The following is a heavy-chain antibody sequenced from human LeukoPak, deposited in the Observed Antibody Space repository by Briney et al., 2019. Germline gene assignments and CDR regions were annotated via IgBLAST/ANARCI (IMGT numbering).Heavy chain of an antibody. V-gene: IGHV4-59*08. J-gene: IGHJ3*02. CDR3: AQSRGPLIRYFEFDM. Sequence: PSETLSLTCTVSGGSMSSYYWSWIRQPPGKGLEWIGYIYYSGSTNYNPSLKSRVTISVDTSKNQFSLRLSSVTAADTAVYYCAQSRGPLIRYFEFDMWGQGTMVTVSS. CDR1: GGSMSSYY. D-gene: IGHD3-9*01. CDR2: IYYSGST.